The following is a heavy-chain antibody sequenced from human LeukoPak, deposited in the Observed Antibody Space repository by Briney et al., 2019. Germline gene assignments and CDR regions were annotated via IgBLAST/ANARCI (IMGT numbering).Heavy chain of an antibody. V-gene: IGHV4-59*11. CDR3: ARLGGARAFDY. CDR1: GGSISGHY. J-gene: IGHJ4*02. D-gene: IGHD2-21*01. Sequence: SETLSLTCRVSGGSISGHYWSWIRQPPGKGLEWLGYIYYSGTTNYNPSLKSRVTISVDTSKNQFSLKLSSVTAADTAVYYCARLGGARAFDYWGQGTLVTVSS. CDR2: IYYSGTT.